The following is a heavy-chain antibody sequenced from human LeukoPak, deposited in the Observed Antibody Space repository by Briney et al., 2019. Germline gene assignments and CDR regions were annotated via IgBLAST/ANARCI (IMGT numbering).Heavy chain of an antibody. CDR3: TRATRITMIVVVPFDP. D-gene: IGHD3-22*01. CDR2: IRSKAYGGTT. V-gene: IGHV3-49*03. J-gene: IGHJ5*02. Sequence: GGSLRLSCTASGFTFGDCAMSWFRQAPGKGLEWVGFIRSKAYGGTTEYAASVKGRFTISRDDSKSIAYLQMNSLKTEDTAVYYCTRATRITMIVVVPFDPWGQGTLVTVSS. CDR1: GFTFGDCA.